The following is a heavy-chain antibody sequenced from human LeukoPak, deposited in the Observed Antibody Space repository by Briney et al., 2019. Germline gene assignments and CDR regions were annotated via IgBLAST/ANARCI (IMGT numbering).Heavy chain of an antibody. J-gene: IGHJ3*02. CDR2: INHSGST. CDR1: GGSFSGYY. CDR3: ARDGPDDILTGYYSSAFDI. Sequence: SETLSLTCAVYGGSFSGYYWSWIRQPPGKGLEWIGEINHSGSTNYNPSLKSRVTISVDTSKNQFSLKLSSVTAADTAVYYCARDGPDDILTGYYSSAFDIWGQGTMVTVSS. V-gene: IGHV4-34*01. D-gene: IGHD3-9*01.